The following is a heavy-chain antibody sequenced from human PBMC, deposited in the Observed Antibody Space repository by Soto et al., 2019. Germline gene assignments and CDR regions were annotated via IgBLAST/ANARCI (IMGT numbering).Heavy chain of an antibody. D-gene: IGHD3-9*01. Sequence: SETLSLTCTVSGGSISSYYWSWIRQPPGKGLEWIGYIYYSGSTNYNPSLKSRITISVDKSKSQFSLTLTSVTAADTAIYYCAKSGYYSLDYWGQGTPVTVSS. CDR2: IYYSGST. CDR1: GGSISSYY. V-gene: IGHV4-59*12. CDR3: AKSGYYSLDY. J-gene: IGHJ4*02.